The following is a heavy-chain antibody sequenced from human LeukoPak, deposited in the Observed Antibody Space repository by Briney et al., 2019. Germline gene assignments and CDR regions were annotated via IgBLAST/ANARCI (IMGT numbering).Heavy chain of an antibody. J-gene: IGHJ4*02. Sequence: CGPRLLNATQTLTLTCIFSGFSLSTGGMCVRWIRQPAVKALEGVAIIDCDDDNYYRTPLKTRTTTSNDTTNNQVVLTITNIAPVDTATYYSARIRFLEWFLADYWGQGTLVTVSS. CDR3: ARIRFLEWFLADY. CDR1: GFSLSTGGMC. V-gene: IGHV2-70*01. CDR2: IDCDDDN. D-gene: IGHD3-3*01.